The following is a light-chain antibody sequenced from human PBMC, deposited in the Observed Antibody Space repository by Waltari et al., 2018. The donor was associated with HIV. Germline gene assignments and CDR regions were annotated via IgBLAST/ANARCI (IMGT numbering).Light chain of an antibody. CDR1: SSNIGSNY. CDR3: AAWDDSLSGAV. CDR2: RNN. V-gene: IGLV1-47*01. J-gene: IGLJ7*01. Sequence: QSVLTQPPSASGTPGQRVTISCSGSSSNIGSNYVYWYQPLPGTAPKLLSYRNNQRPSGVPDRFSGSKSGTSASLAISGLRSEDEADYYCAAWDDSLSGAVFGGGTQLTVL.